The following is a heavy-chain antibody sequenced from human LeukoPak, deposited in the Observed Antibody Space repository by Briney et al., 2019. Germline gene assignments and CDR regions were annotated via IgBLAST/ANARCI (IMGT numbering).Heavy chain of an antibody. Sequence: SETLPLTCTVSGGSVSSGSYYWSWIRQPPGKGLEWIGYIYYSGSTNYNPSLKSRVTISVDTSKNQFSLKLSSVTAAGTAVYYCARAVGYCSSTSCYVADYYYGMDVWGKGTTVTVSS. J-gene: IGHJ6*04. CDR1: GGSVSSGSYY. D-gene: IGHD2-2*01. V-gene: IGHV4-61*01. CDR3: ARAVGYCSSTSCYVADYYYGMDV. CDR2: IYYSGST.